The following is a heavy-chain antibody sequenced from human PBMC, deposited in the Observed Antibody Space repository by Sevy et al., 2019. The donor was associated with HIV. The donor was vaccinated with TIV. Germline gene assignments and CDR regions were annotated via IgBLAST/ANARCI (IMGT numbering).Heavy chain of an antibody. J-gene: IGHJ4*02. V-gene: IGHV3-33*01. CDR3: ARDLGSGNYPYGFDY. Sequence: GGSPRLSCATSGFIFSTYGIHWVRQAPGKGLEWVALIFYDGSNKFYADSVKGRFTISRDNSKNTLYLQMNSLRPEDTAVYYCARDLGSGNYPYGFDYWGQGALVTVSS. CDR1: GFIFSTYG. D-gene: IGHD1-26*01. CDR2: IFYDGSNK.